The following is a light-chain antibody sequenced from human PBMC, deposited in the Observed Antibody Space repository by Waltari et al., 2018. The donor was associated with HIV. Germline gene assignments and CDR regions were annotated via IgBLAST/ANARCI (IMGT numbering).Light chain of an antibody. CDR1: SGDVGGYHY. CDR3: SSYTASSGLYVV. CDR2: DSR. V-gene: IGLV2-14*03. J-gene: IGLJ2*01. Sequence: QSALTQPASISGSPGQSITISCTGTSGDVGGYHYVSWYHQKPGKAPQFIIYDSRERTRGGSNRFCGSKSGNAAFLAIAGLQADDEADYDCSSYTASSGLYVVFGGGTKLTVL.